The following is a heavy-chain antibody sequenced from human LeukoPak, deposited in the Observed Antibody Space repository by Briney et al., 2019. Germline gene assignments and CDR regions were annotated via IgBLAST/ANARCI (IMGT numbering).Heavy chain of an antibody. CDR1: GYTFTGYY. CDR3: ARGKVGATIAFDY. J-gene: IGHJ4*02. Sequence: ASVKVSCKASGYTFTGYYMHWVRQAPGQGLEWMGWINPNSGGTNYAQKFQGRVTMTRDTSISTAYMELSRLRSDDTAVYYCARGKVGATIAFDYWGQGTLVTVSS. V-gene: IGHV1-2*02. D-gene: IGHD1-26*01. CDR2: INPNSGGT.